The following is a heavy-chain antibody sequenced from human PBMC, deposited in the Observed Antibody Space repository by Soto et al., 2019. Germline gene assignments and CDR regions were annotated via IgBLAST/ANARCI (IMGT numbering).Heavy chain of an antibody. CDR3: ARERDGYNSAYDY. V-gene: IGHV1-2*04. CDR2: INPNSGCT. J-gene: IGHJ4*02. D-gene: IGHD5-12*01. CDR1: GYTFTGYY. Sequence: ASVKVSCKASGYTFTGYYMHWVRQAPGQGLEWMGWINPNSGCTIYAQKFQGWVTMTRDTSISTAYMELSRLRSDDTAVYYCARERDGYNSAYDYWGQGTLVTVSS.